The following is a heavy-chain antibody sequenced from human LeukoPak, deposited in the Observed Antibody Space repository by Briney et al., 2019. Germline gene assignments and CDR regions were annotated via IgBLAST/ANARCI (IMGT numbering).Heavy chain of an antibody. Sequence: GGSLRLSCAASGFTLSSYAMSWVRQAPGKGLEWVSAISGSGGSTYYADSVKGRFTISRDNSKNTVSLQMNSLRAEDSAVYYCAKGTAAGGTYYFDYWGQGTLVTVSS. J-gene: IGHJ4*02. CDR1: GFTLSSYA. V-gene: IGHV3-23*01. D-gene: IGHD6-13*01. CDR2: ISGSGGST. CDR3: AKGTAAGGTYYFDY.